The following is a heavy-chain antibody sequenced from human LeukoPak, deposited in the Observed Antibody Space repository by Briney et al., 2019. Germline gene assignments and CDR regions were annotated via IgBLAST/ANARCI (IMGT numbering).Heavy chain of an antibody. J-gene: IGHJ4*02. V-gene: IGHV3-9*01. CDR3: AKDPSIAARPYYFDY. CDR2: ISWNSGSI. Sequence: GGSLRLSCAASGFTFSNYAMSWVRQAPGKGLEWVSGISWNSGSIGYADSVKGRFTISRDNAKNSLYLQMNSLRAEDTALYYCAKDPSIAARPYYFDYWGQGTLVTVSS. D-gene: IGHD6-6*01. CDR1: GFTFSNYA.